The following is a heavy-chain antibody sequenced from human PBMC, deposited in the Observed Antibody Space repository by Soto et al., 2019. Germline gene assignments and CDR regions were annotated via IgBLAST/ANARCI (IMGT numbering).Heavy chain of an antibody. CDR3: AKDSVRVPIRITMIVVVNYYYYGMDV. CDR1: GFTFSSYG. V-gene: IGHV3-30*18. CDR2: ISYDGSNK. D-gene: IGHD3-22*01. J-gene: IGHJ6*02. Sequence: GGSLRLSCAASGFTFSSYGMHWVRQAPGKGLEWVAVISYDGSNKYYADSVKGRFTISRDNSKNTLYLQMNSLGAEDTAVYYCAKDSVRVPIRITMIVVVNYYYYGMDVWGQGTTVTVSS.